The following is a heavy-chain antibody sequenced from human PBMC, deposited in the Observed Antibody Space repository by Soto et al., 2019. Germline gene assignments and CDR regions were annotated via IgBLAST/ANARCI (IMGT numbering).Heavy chain of an antibody. CDR3: AKGSVGVAAKFDS. V-gene: IGHV3-23*01. CDR2: ISSSGYST. D-gene: IGHD2-21*01. CDR1: GFTFNNYA. J-gene: IGHJ4*02. Sequence: EVQLLESGGDLVQPGVSRRLSCAASGFTFNNYAMSLVRQAPGKGLEWVSAISSSGYSTYYADSVKGRFTISRDNSKNTVYLQMNNLRAEDTAVYYCAKGSVGVAAKFDSWGQGTLVTVSS.